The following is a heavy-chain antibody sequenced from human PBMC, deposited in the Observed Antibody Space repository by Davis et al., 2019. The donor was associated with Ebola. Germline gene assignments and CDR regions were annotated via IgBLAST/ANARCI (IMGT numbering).Heavy chain of an antibody. CDR1: GGPISSYY. D-gene: IGHD3-3*01. CDR2: IYYSGST. J-gene: IGHJ5*02. CDR3: ARVDYDFWSGYYWVWFDP. Sequence: MPSETLSLTCTVSGGPISSYYWSWIRQPPGKGLEWIEYIYYSGSTNYNPSLKSRVTIPVDTSKNQFSLKLSSVTAADTAVYYCARVDYDFWSGYYWVWFDPWGQGTLVTVSS. V-gene: IGHV4-59*01.